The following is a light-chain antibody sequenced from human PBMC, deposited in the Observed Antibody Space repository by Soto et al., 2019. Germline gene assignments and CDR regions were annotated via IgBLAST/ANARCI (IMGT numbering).Light chain of an antibody. J-gene: IGKJ3*01. CDR3: HQFGTSPFT. V-gene: IGKV3-20*01. Sequence: EVVLTQSPATLSLSPGDSAALSCWASQTLRVNYFAWYHQKPGQPPRLLVYGPSGRATGIPDRFSASGSRVVFNLTTSSVEPEDFGIYYCHQFGTSPFTFGPGTKV. CDR2: GPS. CDR1: QTLRVNY.